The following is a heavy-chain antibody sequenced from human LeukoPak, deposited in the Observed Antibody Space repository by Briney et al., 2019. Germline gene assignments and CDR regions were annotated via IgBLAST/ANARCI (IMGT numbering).Heavy chain of an antibody. J-gene: IGHJ4*02. Sequence: PGGSLRLSCAASGFTFSSYEMNWVRQAPGKGLEWVSYISSSGSTIYYADSVKGRFTISRDNAKNSLYLQVNSLRAEDTAVYYCAGSTYYYDSSGYTLDYWGQGTLVTVSS. V-gene: IGHV3-48*03. D-gene: IGHD3-22*01. CDR2: ISSSGSTI. CDR3: AGSTYYYDSSGYTLDY. CDR1: GFTFSSYE.